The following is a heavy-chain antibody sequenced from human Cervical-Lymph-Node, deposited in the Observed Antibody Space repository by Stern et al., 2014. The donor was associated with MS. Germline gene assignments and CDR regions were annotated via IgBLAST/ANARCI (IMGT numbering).Heavy chain of an antibody. J-gene: IGHJ4*02. CDR3: ARDTSSPERSDW. V-gene: IGHV3-53*01. CDR1: WFTVSRDY. Sequence: VQLGQSGGGVIQPGGSLRLSCTASWFTVSRDYMTRVRQAQGKGLGWVSLITNVGSTFYTDSVKGRFTISRDDSKNTVYLHMTSLRAEDTAMYYCARDTSSPERSDWWGQGTLVTVSS. CDR2: ITNVGST. D-gene: IGHD1-1*01.